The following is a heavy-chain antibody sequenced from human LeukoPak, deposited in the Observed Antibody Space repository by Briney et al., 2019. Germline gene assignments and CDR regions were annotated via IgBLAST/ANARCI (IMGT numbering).Heavy chain of an antibody. CDR2: IYYSGST. CDR1: GGSISSSSYY. CDR3: ARQGVDIVVVEY. D-gene: IGHD2-21*01. V-gene: IGHV4-39*01. Sequence: SETLSLTCTVSGGSISSSSYYWGWIRQPPGKGLEWIGSIYYSGSTYYNPSLRSRVTISVDTSENQLSLKLSSVTAADTAVYYCARQGVDIVVVEYWGQGTLLTVSS. J-gene: IGHJ4*02.